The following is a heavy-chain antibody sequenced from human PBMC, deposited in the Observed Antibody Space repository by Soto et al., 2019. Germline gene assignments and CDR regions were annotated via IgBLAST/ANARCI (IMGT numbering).Heavy chain of an antibody. CDR1: GFAFRTYW. CDR2: INQDGSEQ. V-gene: IGHV3-7*04. J-gene: IGHJ6*03. D-gene: IGHD4-17*01. Sequence: EVQLVESGGGLVQPGGSLRLSCAASGFAFRTYWMSWVRQAPGEGLEWVANINQDGSEQYFVDSVKGRFTISRDNAKNSLYLQMNSLRAEDTAVYYCARATVSYFHYYYIDVWGKGTTVTVSS. CDR3: ARATVSYFHYYYIDV.